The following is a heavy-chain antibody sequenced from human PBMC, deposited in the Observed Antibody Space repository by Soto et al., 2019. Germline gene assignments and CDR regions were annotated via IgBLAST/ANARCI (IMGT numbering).Heavy chain of an antibody. Sequence: VQLVESGGGLVQPGGSLRLSCSASGFTFSSYALHWVRQAPGKGLEYISGVRGNGDPPFYADSVKGRFTISRDDSKSTLYLQMNSLRAEDTAVYYCASSPHKDSRPDYWGQGTLVTVSS. CDR3: ASSPHKDSRPDY. CDR2: VRGNGDPP. V-gene: IGHV3-64*04. D-gene: IGHD3-22*01. J-gene: IGHJ4*02. CDR1: GFTFSSYA.